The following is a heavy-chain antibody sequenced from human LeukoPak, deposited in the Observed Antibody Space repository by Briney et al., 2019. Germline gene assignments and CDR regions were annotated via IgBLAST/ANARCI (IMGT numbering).Heavy chain of an antibody. D-gene: IGHD3-10*01. V-gene: IGHV5-51*01. Sequence: GESLKISCEASGYSFTSYWIGWVRQRPGTGLEWVGAIYPDDSDTRYSPSFQGQVVISADKSIRTAFLQWSTLKTSDTAMYYCVRRRGASGTINHFDPWGQGTLVTVSS. J-gene: IGHJ5*02. CDR3: VRRRGASGTINHFDP. CDR2: IYPDDSDT. CDR1: GYSFTSYW.